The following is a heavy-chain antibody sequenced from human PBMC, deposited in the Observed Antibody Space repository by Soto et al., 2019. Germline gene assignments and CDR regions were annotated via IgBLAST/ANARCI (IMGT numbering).Heavy chain of an antibody. J-gene: IGHJ3*02. CDR3: ARGWAARPQFGLVAPALDI. D-gene: IGHD6-6*01. Sequence: ASVKVSCKASGGTFSSYAISWARQAPGQGLEWMGGIIPIFGTANYAQKFQGRVTITADESTSTAYMELSSLRSEDTAVYYCARGWAARPQFGLVAPALDIWGQGTMVTVSS. CDR1: GGTFSSYA. V-gene: IGHV1-69*13. CDR2: IIPIFGTA.